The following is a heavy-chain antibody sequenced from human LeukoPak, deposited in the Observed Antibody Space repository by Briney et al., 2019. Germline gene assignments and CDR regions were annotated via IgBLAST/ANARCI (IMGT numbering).Heavy chain of an antibody. CDR2: INPSGSSA. V-gene: IGHV1-46*02. Sequence: ASVKVSCKTSGYNFHNYGVTWVRQASGQGLEWMGFINPSGSSAAYAQKFQGRLTMTRDMFTSTDYMELTSLTSDDTAVYYCARDNSVGETAWWFDPWGQGTLVTVSS. CDR1: GYNFHNYG. CDR3: ARDNSVGETAWWFDP. J-gene: IGHJ5*02. D-gene: IGHD1-26*01.